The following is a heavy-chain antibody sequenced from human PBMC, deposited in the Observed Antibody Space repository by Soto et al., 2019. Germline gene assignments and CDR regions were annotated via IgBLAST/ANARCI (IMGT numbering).Heavy chain of an antibody. CDR2: VAQNGYV. Sequence: QVQLQESGPGLVKPSGTLSLTCTVSNGSISSSNWWSWVRQSPGKGLEWIGEVAQNGYVGSIPSLKGRLTLLLDKPTNRFSLRLTSVTAADTAVYYCARNRLDGYDFDSWGQGILVTVSS. D-gene: IGHD5-12*01. J-gene: IGHJ4*02. CDR3: ARNRLDGYDFDS. CDR1: NGSISSSNW. V-gene: IGHV4-4*02.